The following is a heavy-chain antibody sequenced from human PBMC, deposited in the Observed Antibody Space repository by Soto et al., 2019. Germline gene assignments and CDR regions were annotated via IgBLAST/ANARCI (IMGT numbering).Heavy chain of an antibody. D-gene: IGHD6-19*01. J-gene: IGHJ4*02. V-gene: IGHV1-69*13. CDR3: ARGGLSYSSGLFTAPLVTPIDY. CDR2: IIPIFGTA. Sequence: ASVKVSCKASGGTFSSYAISWVRQAPGQGLEWMGGIIPIFGTANYAQKFQGRVTITADESTSTAYMELSSLRSEDTAVYYCARGGLSYSSGLFTAPLVTPIDYWGQGTLVTVSS. CDR1: GGTFSSYA.